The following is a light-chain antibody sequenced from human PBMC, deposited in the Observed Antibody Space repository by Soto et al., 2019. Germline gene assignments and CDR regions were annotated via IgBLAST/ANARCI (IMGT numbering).Light chain of an antibody. CDR3: QKDGSSPLT. CDR1: QSVSSSF. Sequence: EIVLTQSPGTLSLSPGERATLSCRASQSVSSSFLAWYQQKPGQAPRLLIYGASSRATGIPDRFSGSGSGTDFTLTISRLEPEAVAVYYCQKDGSSPLTFGGGTKVEIK. J-gene: IGKJ4*01. CDR2: GAS. V-gene: IGKV3-20*01.